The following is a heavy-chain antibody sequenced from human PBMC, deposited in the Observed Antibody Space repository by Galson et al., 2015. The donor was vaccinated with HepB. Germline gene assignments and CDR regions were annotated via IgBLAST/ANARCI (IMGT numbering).Heavy chain of an antibody. D-gene: IGHD6-13*01. Sequence: SLRLSCAASGFTVSSNYMSWVRQAPGKGLEWVSVIYSGGSTYYADSVKGRFTISRDNSKNTLYLQMNSLRAEDTAVHYCARAGRYSSRYFDYWGQGTLVTVSS. J-gene: IGHJ4*02. CDR3: ARAGRYSSRYFDY. CDR1: GFTVSSNY. V-gene: IGHV3-66*01. CDR2: IYSGGST.